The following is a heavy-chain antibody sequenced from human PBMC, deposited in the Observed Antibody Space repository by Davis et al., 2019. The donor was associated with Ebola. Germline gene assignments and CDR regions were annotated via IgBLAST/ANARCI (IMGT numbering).Heavy chain of an antibody. CDR3: ATHLIVGATIQWFDP. J-gene: IGHJ5*02. CDR2: IYYSGST. V-gene: IGHV4-59*08. Sequence: SETLSLTCTVSGGSISSYYWSWIRQPPGKGLEWIGYIYYSGSTNYNPSLKSRVAISVDTSKNQFSLKLSSVTAADTAVYYCATHLIVGATIQWFDPWGQGTLVTVSS. CDR1: GGSISSYY. D-gene: IGHD1-26*01.